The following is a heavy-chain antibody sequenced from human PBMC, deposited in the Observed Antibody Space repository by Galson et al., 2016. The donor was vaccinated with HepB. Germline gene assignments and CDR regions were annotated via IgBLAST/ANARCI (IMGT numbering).Heavy chain of an antibody. CDR2: IIPIFGSP. V-gene: IGHV1-69*13. CDR1: GGTFSSHA. Sequence: SVKVSCKASGGTFSSHAINWVRQAPGQGLEWMGGIIPIFGSPNYAQKFQARVTITADESASTAYMELSSLGSEDTAVYYCANTMVEMFLTLDNSFAIWGQGTISPSLQ. D-gene: IGHD4/OR15-4a*01. CDR3: ANTMVEMFLTLDNSFAI. J-gene: IGHJ3*02.